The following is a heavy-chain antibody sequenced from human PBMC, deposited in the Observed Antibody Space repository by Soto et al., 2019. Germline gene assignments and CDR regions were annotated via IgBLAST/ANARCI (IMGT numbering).Heavy chain of an antibody. V-gene: IGHV3-48*02. CDR1: GFTSSTYA. Sequence: GGSLRLSCAASGFTSSTYAVNWLRQAPGKGLEWLSYISSSSATIYYADSVKGRFTISRDNGKNSLFLQMDSLRDEDTAVYYCARGASLKSPKFSFDYWGRGTLVTVSS. CDR2: ISSSSATI. J-gene: IGHJ4*02. CDR3: ARGASLKSPKFSFDY.